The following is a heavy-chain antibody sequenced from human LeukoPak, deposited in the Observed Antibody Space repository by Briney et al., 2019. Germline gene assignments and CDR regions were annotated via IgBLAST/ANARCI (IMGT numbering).Heavy chain of an antibody. CDR1: GGSISSYY. Sequence: SETLSLTCTVSGGSISSYYWSWIRQPPGKGLEWIGYIYTSGSTNYNPSLKSRVTISVDTSKNQFSLKLSSVTAADTAVYYCVRDSMRWGYYYMDVWGKGTTVTVSS. J-gene: IGHJ6*03. CDR2: IYTSGST. D-gene: IGHD4-23*01. V-gene: IGHV4-4*09. CDR3: VRDSMRWGYYYMDV.